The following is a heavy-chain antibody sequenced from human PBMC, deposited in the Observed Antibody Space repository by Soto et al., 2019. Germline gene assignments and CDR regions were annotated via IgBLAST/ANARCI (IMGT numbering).Heavy chain of an antibody. Sequence: EVQLLESGGGLVQPGGSLRLSCTVSGVTFSNYAMNWVRQAPGKGLEWVSSLSGSGGTTYYADSVKGRFIISRDNSKNTLYRLMNSLRAEDTALYYCAKQLAAYGSGADTFYFDSWGQGALVTVSS. CDR3: AKQLAAYGSGADTFYFDS. D-gene: IGHD3-10*01. CDR1: GVTFSNYA. J-gene: IGHJ4*02. CDR2: LSGSGGTT. V-gene: IGHV3-23*01.